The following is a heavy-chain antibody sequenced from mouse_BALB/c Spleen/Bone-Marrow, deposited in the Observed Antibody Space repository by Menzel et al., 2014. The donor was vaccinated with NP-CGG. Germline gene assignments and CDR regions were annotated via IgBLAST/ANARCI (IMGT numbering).Heavy chain of an antibody. CDR3: ARGFGMDY. CDR2: IDPSDSET. CDR1: GYSFTSYW. V-gene: IGHV1S127*01. J-gene: IGHJ4*01. Sequence: QVQLQQSGPQLVRPGASVKISCKVSGYSFTSYWMHWVKQRPGQGLEWIGMIDPSDSETRLNQKFKDRATLTVDKSSSTAYMQLSSPTSEDSAVYYCARGFGMDYWGQGTSVTVSS.